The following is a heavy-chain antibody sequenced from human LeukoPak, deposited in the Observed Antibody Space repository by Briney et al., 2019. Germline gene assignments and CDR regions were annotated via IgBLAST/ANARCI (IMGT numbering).Heavy chain of an antibody. CDR1: GGSLGGYY. Sequence: SETLSLTCGVSGGSLGGYYWAWIRQPPGKGLEWIGEIHYNGVTNDNPSLKSRMSMSVDEAKSQFTLRLRSVTAADTAVYYCASGPVGKRWLQNAGYFDYWGQGTLVTVSS. V-gene: IGHV4-34*01. J-gene: IGHJ4*02. CDR2: IHYNGVT. CDR3: ASGPVGKRWLQNAGYFDY. D-gene: IGHD5-24*01.